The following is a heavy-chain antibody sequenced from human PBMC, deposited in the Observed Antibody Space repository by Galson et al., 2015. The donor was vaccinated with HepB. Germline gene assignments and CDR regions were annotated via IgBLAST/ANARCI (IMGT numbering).Heavy chain of an antibody. D-gene: IGHD3-10*01. J-gene: IGHJ1*01. CDR3: ARGPWFGELTRILVLQY. V-gene: IGHV1-18*04. Sequence: SVKVSCKASGYTFTSYGITWVRQAPGQGLEWVGWINPDNGGTNFAQNLQDRVTMSTDTSTNTAYMELRSLRSDDTAVYFCARGPWFGELTRILVLQYWGQGTLLTVSS. CDR1: GYTFTSYG. CDR2: INPDNGGT.